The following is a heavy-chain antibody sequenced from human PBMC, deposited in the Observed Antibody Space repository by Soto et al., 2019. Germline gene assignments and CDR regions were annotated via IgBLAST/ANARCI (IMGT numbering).Heavy chain of an antibody. CDR2: ISGSGGST. Sequence: EVQLLESGGGLVQPGGSLRLSCVASGFTFNNYAMSWVRQAPGKGLEWVSAISGSGGSTYYADSVKGRFTISRDNSKNTLYLQMNSLRAEDTAVYYCAKDGNPIPYLTGYYRLGWFDPWGQGTLVTVSS. V-gene: IGHV3-23*01. J-gene: IGHJ5*02. CDR3: AKDGNPIPYLTGYYRLGWFDP. CDR1: GFTFNNYA. D-gene: IGHD3-9*01.